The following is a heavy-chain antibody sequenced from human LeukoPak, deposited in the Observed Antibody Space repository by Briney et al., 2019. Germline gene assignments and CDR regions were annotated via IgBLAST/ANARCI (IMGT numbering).Heavy chain of an antibody. CDR3: ASAVFGLRFLEWLLLR. V-gene: IGHV1-69*13. Sequence: GASVKVSCKASGGTFSSYAISWVRQAPGQGLEWMGGIIPIFGTANYAQKFQGRVTITADESTSTAYMELSSLRSEDTAVYYCASAVFGLRFLEWLLLRWGQGTLVTVSS. J-gene: IGHJ4*02. CDR1: GGTFSSYA. CDR2: IIPIFGTA. D-gene: IGHD3-3*01.